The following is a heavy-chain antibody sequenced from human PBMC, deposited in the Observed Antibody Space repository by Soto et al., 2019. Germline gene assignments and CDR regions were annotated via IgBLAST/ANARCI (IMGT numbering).Heavy chain of an antibody. CDR2: INHSGST. D-gene: IGHD3-3*01. CDR3: ERARLFCSGYFGY. V-gene: IGHV4-34*01. CDR1: GGYFRGHY. Sequence: LTETLSLTCAIHGGYFRGHYWGWIRQPPGKGQEWDGEINHSGSTNYKPSLKSRVTISVNTSKNQFALKLSSVTAADTAVYYCERARLFCSGYFGYWGQGTLVTVSS. J-gene: IGHJ4*02.